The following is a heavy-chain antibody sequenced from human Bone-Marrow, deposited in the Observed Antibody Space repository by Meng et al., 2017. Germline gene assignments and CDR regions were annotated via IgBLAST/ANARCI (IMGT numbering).Heavy chain of an antibody. J-gene: IGHJ4*02. V-gene: IGHV1-46*01. Sequence: ASVKVSCKASGYTFTSYYMHWVRQAPGQGLEWMGIINPSGGSTSYAQKFQGRVTMTRDTSTSTVYMELSSLGSEDTAVYYCASRAIDIAATDYFYYWARGPLAPFP. CDR3: ASRAIDIAATDYFYY. D-gene: IGHD2-15*01. CDR2: INPSGGST. CDR1: GYTFTSYY.